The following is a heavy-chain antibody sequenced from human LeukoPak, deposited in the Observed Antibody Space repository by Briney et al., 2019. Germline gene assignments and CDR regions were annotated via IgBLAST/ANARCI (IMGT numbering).Heavy chain of an antibody. CDR1: GFTFSTYG. V-gene: IGHV3-33*03. D-gene: IGHD1-26*01. Sequence: GGSLRLSCAASGFTFSTYGMHWVRQAPGKGLEWVAVIWYDGSNKYHADSVKGRLAISRDNPKNTLYLQMNSLRAEDTAVYYCAKGDSGSYGALDIWGQGTMVTVSS. J-gene: IGHJ3*02. CDR2: IWYDGSNK. CDR3: AKGDSGSYGALDI.